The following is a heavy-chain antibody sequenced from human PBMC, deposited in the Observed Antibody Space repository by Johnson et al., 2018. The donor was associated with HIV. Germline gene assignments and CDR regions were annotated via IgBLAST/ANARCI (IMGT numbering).Heavy chain of an antibody. CDR1: GFTFDDYG. V-gene: IGHV3-20*04. Sequence: VQLVESGGGVVQPGTSLRLSCAASGFTFDDYGMSWVRQAPGKGLEWVSGINWNGGSTGYADSVKVRFTISRDNAKNSLYLQMNSLRTADTALYYCAKDIGRWLQLGAFDIWGQGTMVTVSS. CDR2: INWNGGST. D-gene: IGHD5-24*01. J-gene: IGHJ3*02. CDR3: AKDIGRWLQLGAFDI.